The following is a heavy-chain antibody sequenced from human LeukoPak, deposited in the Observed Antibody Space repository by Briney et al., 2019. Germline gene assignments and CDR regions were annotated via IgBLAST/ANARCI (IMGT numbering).Heavy chain of an antibody. V-gene: IGHV3-43*02. CDR3: AKGPYSSGWYETYYFDY. D-gene: IGHD6-19*01. CDR2: ISGDGGST. Sequence: PGGSLRLSCAASGFTLDDYAMHWVRQAPGKGLEWVSLISGDGGSTYYADSVKGRFTISRDNSKNSLYLQMNSLRTEDTALYYCAKGPYSSGWYETYYFDYWGQGTLVTVSS. J-gene: IGHJ4*02. CDR1: GFTLDDYA.